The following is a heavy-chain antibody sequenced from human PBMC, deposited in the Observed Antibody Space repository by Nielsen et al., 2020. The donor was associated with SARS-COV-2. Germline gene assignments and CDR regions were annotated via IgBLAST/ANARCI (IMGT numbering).Heavy chain of an antibody. V-gene: IGHV3-33*01. CDR1: GFTFNTYG. Sequence: GGSLRLSCAASGFTFNTYGMHWVRQAPGKGLEWVALIWYDGSNKYYADSEKGRFTISRDNSKNTLYVQMHNLRAEDTAVYYCAREARDSGGYYLDFWGQGTLVTVSS. CDR3: AREARDSGGYYLDF. CDR2: IWYDGSNK. J-gene: IGHJ4*02. D-gene: IGHD3-22*01.